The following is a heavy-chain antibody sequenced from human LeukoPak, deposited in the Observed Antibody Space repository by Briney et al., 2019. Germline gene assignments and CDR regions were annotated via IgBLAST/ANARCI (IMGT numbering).Heavy chain of an antibody. J-gene: IGHJ4*02. D-gene: IGHD1-26*01. V-gene: IGHV3-30*02. CDR1: GFTFSSCG. CDR2: IRYDASNK. Sequence: GGSLRLSCAASGFTFSSCGMHWVRQAPGKGLEWVAFIRYDASNKYYADSVKGRFTISRDNSKNTLYLQMNSLRAEDTAVYYCAKAGAGGSYSYYFDYWGQGTLVTVSS. CDR3: AKAGAGGSYSYYFDY.